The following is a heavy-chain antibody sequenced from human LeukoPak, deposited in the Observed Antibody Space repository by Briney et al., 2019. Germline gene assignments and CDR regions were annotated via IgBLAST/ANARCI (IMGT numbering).Heavy chain of an antibody. V-gene: IGHV4-38-2*02. CDR2: FHYSGST. D-gene: IGHD2-15*01. CDR1: GYSIISGYS. J-gene: IGHJ4*02. CDR3: ARRGCSGGSCYTYYFDY. Sequence: SETLSLTCTVSGYSIISGYSWEWIRQPPGKGLEWIGSFHYSGSTYYNPSLMSRVTISGDTSKNQFSLRLSSVTAADTAVYYCARRGCSGGSCYTYYFDYWGQGTLVTVSS.